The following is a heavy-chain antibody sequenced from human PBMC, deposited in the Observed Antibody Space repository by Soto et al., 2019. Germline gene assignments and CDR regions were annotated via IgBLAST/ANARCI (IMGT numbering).Heavy chain of an antibody. CDR1: GFTFSSYR. V-gene: IGHV3-48*01. CDR2: ISSGSSTI. Sequence: GGSLRLSCGASGFTFSSYRMNWVRQAPGKGLEWVSYISSGSSTIYYADSVKGRFTISRDNAKNSLYLQMDSLRAEDTAVYYATRSAYMDVWGTGTTVTVSS. J-gene: IGHJ6*03. D-gene: IGHD2-2*01. CDR3: TRSAYMDV.